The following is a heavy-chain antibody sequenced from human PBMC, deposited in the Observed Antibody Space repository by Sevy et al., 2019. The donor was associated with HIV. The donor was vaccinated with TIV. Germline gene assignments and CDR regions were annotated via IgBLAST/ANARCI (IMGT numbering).Heavy chain of an antibody. CDR3: ARAEYGHSRGWYSWLDA. D-gene: IGHD6-19*01. CDR2: IYYRGNT. Sequence: SETLSLPCTVSTGYINNYYWTWVRQSPGKGLEWIGYIYYRGNTKYNPSLESRVSMSIDTNKEQFSLTLTSVTGADSAIYYCARAEYGHSRGWYSWLDAWGQGILVTVSS. J-gene: IGHJ5*02. CDR1: TGYINNYY. V-gene: IGHV4-59*01.